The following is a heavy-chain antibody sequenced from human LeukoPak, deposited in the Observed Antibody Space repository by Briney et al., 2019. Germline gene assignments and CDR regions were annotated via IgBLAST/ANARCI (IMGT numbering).Heavy chain of an antibody. CDR3: ARGVYIAAAQYGY. D-gene: IGHD6-13*01. Sequence: SETLSLTCTVSGGSISSYYWSLIRQPPGKGLEWIEYIYYSGTTNYNPSLKSRVTISVDTSKNQFSLKLSSVTAADTAVYYCARGVYIAAAQYGYWGQGTLVTVSS. CDR1: GGSISSYY. CDR2: IYYSGTT. J-gene: IGHJ4*02. V-gene: IGHV4-59*01.